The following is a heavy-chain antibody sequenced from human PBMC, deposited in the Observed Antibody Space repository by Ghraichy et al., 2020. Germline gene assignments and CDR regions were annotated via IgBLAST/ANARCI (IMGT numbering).Heavy chain of an antibody. CDR1: GGSISSYY. CDR3: RRDSGVYGGNSERGDFDY. J-gene: IGHJ4*02. CDR2: IYYSGST. D-gene: IGHD4-23*01. V-gene: IGHV4-59*01. Sequence: SETLSLTCTVSGGSISSYYWSWIRQPPGEGLEWIGYIYYSGSTNYNPSLKSRVTISVDTSKNQFSLKLSSVTAADTAVYYCRRDSGVYGGNSERGDFDYWCQGTLVTVSS.